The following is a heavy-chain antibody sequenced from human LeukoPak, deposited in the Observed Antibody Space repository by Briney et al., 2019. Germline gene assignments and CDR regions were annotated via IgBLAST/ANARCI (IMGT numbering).Heavy chain of an antibody. D-gene: IGHD6-6*01. J-gene: IGHJ6*03. CDR3: ARVGVGAARRYYYYMDV. CDR2: TYHIEST. CDR1: GGSFSSGDYY. V-gene: IGHV4-30-2*01. Sequence: KASQTLSLTCTVSGGSFSSGDYYWSWIRQPPGKGLEWIGYTYHIESTHYNPSLKSRVTISVDTSKNQFSLKLSSVTAADTAVYYCARVGVGAARRYYYYMDVWGKGTTVTVSS.